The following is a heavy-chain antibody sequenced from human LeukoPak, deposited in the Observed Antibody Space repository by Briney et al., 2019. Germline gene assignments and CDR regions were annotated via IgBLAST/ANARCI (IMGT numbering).Heavy chain of an antibody. Sequence: ASVKVSCKASGYTFTGYYMHWVRQAPGRGLEWMGWINPNSGGTNYAQKFQGWVTMTRDTSISTAYMELSRLRSDDTAVYYCARDLGGYCSGGSCYEIDYWGQGTLVTVSS. J-gene: IGHJ4*02. V-gene: IGHV1-2*04. CDR3: ARDLGGYCSGGSCYEIDY. CDR2: INPNSGGT. D-gene: IGHD2-15*01. CDR1: GYTFTGYY.